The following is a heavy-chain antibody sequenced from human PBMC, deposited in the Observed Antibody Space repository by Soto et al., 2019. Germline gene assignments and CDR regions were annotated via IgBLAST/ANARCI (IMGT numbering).Heavy chain of an antibody. V-gene: IGHV3-11*01. D-gene: IGHD4-4*01. CDR1: VFTFSDYY. Sequence: VGSLRLSCASSVFTFSDYYMSWIRHAPGKGLEWVSYISSSGSTIYYADSVKGRFTISRDNAKNSLYLQMNSLRAEDTAVYYCARDMTTVNTSPVRYWGQGTLVTVSS. J-gene: IGHJ4*02. CDR2: ISSSGSTI. CDR3: ARDMTTVNTSPVRY.